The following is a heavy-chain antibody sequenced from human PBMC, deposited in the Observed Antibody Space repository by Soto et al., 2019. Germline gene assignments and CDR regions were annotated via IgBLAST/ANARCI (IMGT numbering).Heavy chain of an antibody. D-gene: IGHD6-19*01. V-gene: IGHV3-23*01. CDR1: GIEFSNYA. Sequence: GCSLRLSCVASGIEFSNYAMSWVRQAPGKGLEWVSISSASGRSRYHADSVKGRFTISRDNSKNTLYLHMTNLRAEDTAVYYCAKDGNWLDVYFDVWGQGTPVTASS. J-gene: IGHJ4*02. CDR3: AKDGNWLDVYFDV. CDR2: SSASGRSR.